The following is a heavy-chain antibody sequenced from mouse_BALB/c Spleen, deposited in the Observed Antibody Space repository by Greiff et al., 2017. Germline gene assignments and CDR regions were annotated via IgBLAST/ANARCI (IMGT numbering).Heavy chain of an antibody. D-gene: IGHD2-1*01. CDR1: GFTFSSFG. J-gene: IGHJ2*01. CDR2: ISSGSSTI. Sequence: EVQVVESGGGLVQPGGSRKLSCAASGFTFSSFGMHWVRQAPEKGLEWVAYISSGSSTIYYADTVKGRFTISRDNLKNTLFLQMTSLRSEDTAMYYCARWGNYNFDYWGQGTTLTVSS. V-gene: IGHV5-17*02. CDR3: ARWGNYNFDY.